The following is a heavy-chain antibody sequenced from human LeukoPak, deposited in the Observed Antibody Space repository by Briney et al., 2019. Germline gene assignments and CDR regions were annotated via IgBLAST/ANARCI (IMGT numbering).Heavy chain of an antibody. J-gene: IGHJ4*02. V-gene: IGHV3-7*01. CDR3: VRSLLWFGELC. D-gene: IGHD3-10*01. CDR2: IKQDGSEK. CDR1: GFTFSSYW. Sequence: PGGSLRLSCAASGFTFSSYWMSWVRQAPGTGLEWVANIKQDGSEKYYVDSVKGRFTISRDNAKNSLYLQMNSLRAEDTAFYYCVRSLLWFGELCWGQGTLVTVSS.